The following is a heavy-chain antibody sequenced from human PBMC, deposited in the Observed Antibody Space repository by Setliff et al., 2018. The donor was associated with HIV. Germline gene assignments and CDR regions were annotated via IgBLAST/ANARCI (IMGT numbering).Heavy chain of an antibody. D-gene: IGHD5-18*01. Sequence: SETLSLTCTVSGGSISSGSYYWSWIRQPAGKGLEWIGHIYTSGSTNYDPSLKSRVTISVDTSKNQFSLKLSSVTAADTAVYYCARATSAGYSYGYRFRGAFDIWGQGTMVTVSS. V-gene: IGHV4-61*09. CDR1: GGSISSGSYY. CDR2: IYTSGST. J-gene: IGHJ3*02. CDR3: ARATSAGYSYGYRFRGAFDI.